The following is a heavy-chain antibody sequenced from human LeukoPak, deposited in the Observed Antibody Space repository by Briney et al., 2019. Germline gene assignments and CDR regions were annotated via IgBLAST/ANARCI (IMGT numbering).Heavy chain of an antibody. D-gene: IGHD3-22*01. CDR3: AKGSYDSSGYHLDY. V-gene: IGHV3-23*01. J-gene: IGHJ4*02. CDR2: IGGSGGDI. CDR1: GFTFSTYT. Sequence: GGSLRLSCAASGFTFSTYTMYWVRQPPGKGLEWVSIIGGSGGDIHYADSVKGRFTISRDNSKNTLYLQMNSLRVEDTAIYYCAKGSYDSSGYHLDYWGQGTLVTVSS.